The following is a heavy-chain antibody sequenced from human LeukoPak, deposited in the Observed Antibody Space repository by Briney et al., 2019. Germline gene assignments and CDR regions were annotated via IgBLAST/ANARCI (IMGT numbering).Heavy chain of an antibody. CDR1: GFTFSSCA. Sequence: PGGSLRLSCAASGFTFSSCAMSWVRRAPGKGLEWVSAISGSGGYTYYADSVKGRFTISRDNSKSTLYLQMHSLRAEDTALYYCAKKGDYGGNFDFWGQGTLVTVSS. CDR3: AKKGDYGGNFDF. D-gene: IGHD4-23*01. CDR2: ISGSGGYT. J-gene: IGHJ4*02. V-gene: IGHV3-23*01.